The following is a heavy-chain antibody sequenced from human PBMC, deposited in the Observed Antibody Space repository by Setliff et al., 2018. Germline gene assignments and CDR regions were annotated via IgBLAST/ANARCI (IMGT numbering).Heavy chain of an antibody. CDR2: IYYSGST. CDR1: GGSISSYY. V-gene: IGHV4-59*01. D-gene: IGHD1-1*01. CDR3: ARVRNTQNGFLDY. Sequence: SETLSLTCTVSGGSISSYYWSWIRQPPGKGLEWIGYIYYSGSTNYNPSLKSRVTISVDTSKNQFSLKLSSVTAADTAVYYCARVRNTQNGFLDYWSQG. J-gene: IGHJ4*02.